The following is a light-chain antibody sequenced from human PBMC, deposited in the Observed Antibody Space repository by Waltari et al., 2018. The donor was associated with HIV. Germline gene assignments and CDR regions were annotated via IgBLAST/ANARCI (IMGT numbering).Light chain of an antibody. Sequence: GDRVTITCRASQSVSQWLAWYQQRPGEAPKLLISKASSLESGAPSRFSGTGSGTEFTLTISSLQPEDFATYYCQQYSAYEFSFGGGTKVEIK. V-gene: IGKV1-5*03. CDR3: QQYSAYEFS. CDR1: QSVSQW. J-gene: IGKJ4*01. CDR2: KAS.